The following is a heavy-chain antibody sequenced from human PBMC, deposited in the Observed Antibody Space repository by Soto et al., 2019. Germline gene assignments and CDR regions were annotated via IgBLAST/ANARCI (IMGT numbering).Heavy chain of an antibody. J-gene: IGHJ6*02. CDR1: GGTFSSYA. CDR2: IIPIFGTA. Sequence: SVKVSCKASGGTFSSYAISWVRQAPGQGLEWMGGIIPIFGTANYAQKFQGRVTITADKSTSTAYMELSSLRSEDTAVYYCARGRTLATYYDFWSGYSSPHYYYYGMDVWGQGTTVTAP. CDR3: ARGRTLATYYDFWSGYSSPHYYYYGMDV. D-gene: IGHD3-3*01. V-gene: IGHV1-69*06.